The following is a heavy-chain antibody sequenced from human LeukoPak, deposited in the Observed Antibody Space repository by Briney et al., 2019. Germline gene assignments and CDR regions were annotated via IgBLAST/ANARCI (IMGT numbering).Heavy chain of an antibody. J-gene: IGHJ4*02. V-gene: IGHV3-23*01. Sequence: GGSLRLSCAASGFTFSSYAMSWVRQAPGKGLEWVTGITGSGGRTYYADSVKGRFTISRDNAKNSLYLQMNSLRAEDTAVYYCAREVEDFDYWGQGTLVTVSS. CDR1: GFTFSSYA. CDR3: AREVEDFDY. CDR2: ITGSGGRT.